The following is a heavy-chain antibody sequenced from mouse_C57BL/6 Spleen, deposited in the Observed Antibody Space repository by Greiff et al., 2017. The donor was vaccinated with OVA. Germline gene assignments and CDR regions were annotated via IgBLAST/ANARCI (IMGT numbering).Heavy chain of an antibody. CDR1: GFNIKDVY. Sequence: EVQLVESGAELVRPGASVKLSCTASGFNIKDVYMHWVKQRPEQGLEWIGWIDPENGDTEYASKFQGKATITADTSSNTAYLQLSSLTSEDTAVYYCTTQYFDVWGTGTTVTVSS. CDR3: TTQYFDV. CDR2: IDPENGDT. J-gene: IGHJ1*03. V-gene: IGHV14-4*01.